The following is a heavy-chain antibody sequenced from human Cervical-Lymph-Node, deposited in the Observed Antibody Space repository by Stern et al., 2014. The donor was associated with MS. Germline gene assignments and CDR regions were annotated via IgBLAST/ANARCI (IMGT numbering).Heavy chain of an antibody. D-gene: IGHD3-16*02. Sequence: VQLVESGGAVVQPGRSLRLSCAASGFTFSSYGMHWVRQAPGKGLEWVALLSYDGVNKYYADSVKGRFTISRDTSKSTLYLQMTGLRPEDTAIYYCARDLNSGELSFMLYYFDSWGQGTLVTVSS. V-gene: IGHV3-30*19. CDR2: LSYDGVNK. J-gene: IGHJ4*02. CDR3: ARDLNSGELSFMLYYFDS. CDR1: GFTFSSYG.